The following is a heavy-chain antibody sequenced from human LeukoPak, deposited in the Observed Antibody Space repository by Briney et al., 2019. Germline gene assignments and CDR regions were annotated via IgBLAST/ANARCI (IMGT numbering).Heavy chain of an antibody. CDR3: ARDPLRYLRVGHYDY. CDR1: GFTFSNLG. CDR2: IDYDSSHI. J-gene: IGHJ4*02. D-gene: IGHD3-9*01. V-gene: IGHV3-21*01. Sequence: GGSLRLSCAASGFTFSNLGMNWVRQVPGKGLEWVSSIDYDSSHIYYAASVRGRFTISRDNARNSVYLQMNSLRVEDTAVYYCARDPLRYLRVGHYDYWGQGTLVAVSS.